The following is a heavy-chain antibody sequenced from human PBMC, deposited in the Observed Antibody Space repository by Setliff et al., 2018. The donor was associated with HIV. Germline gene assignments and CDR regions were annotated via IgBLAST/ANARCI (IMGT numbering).Heavy chain of an antibody. CDR3: ARGSSALIMREFYDFWSATRDAWDY. J-gene: IGHJ4*02. D-gene: IGHD3-3*01. CDR2: INPSGGST. Sequence: ASVKVSCKASGYTFTNYYMHWVRQAPGQGLEWMGIINPSGGSTSYQQIFQGRVTMTRDASTSTVYMELSSLRSEDTAVYYCARGSSALIMREFYDFWSATRDAWDYWGQGTLVTVSS. V-gene: IGHV1-46*01. CDR1: GYTFTNYY.